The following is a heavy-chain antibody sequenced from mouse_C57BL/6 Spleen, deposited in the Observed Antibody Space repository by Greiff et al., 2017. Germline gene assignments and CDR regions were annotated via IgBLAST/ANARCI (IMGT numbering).Heavy chain of an antibody. CDR3: ARGGFYGSSFDY. CDR1: GYTFTDYY. V-gene: IGHV1-26*01. D-gene: IGHD1-1*01. CDR2: INPNNGGT. J-gene: IGHJ2*01. Sequence: EVQLQQSGPELVKPGASVKISCKASGYTFTDYYMNWVKQSHGKSLEWIGDINPNNGGTSYNQKFKGKATLTVDKSSSTAYMELRSLTSDDSAVDYCARGGFYGSSFDYWGQGTTLTVSS.